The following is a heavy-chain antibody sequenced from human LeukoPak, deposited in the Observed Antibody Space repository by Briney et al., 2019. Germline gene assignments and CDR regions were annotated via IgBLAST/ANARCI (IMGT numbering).Heavy chain of an antibody. Sequence: GGSLRLSCAASGFTFSSYAMHWVRQAPGKGLEWVAVISYDGSNKYYADSVKGRFTISRDNSKNTLYLQMNSLRAEDTAVYYCAKTGYYYDSSGYYFDYWGQGTLVTVSS. V-gene: IGHV3-30-3*02. D-gene: IGHD3-22*01. CDR2: ISYDGSNK. CDR1: GFTFSSYA. CDR3: AKTGYYYDSSGYYFDY. J-gene: IGHJ4*02.